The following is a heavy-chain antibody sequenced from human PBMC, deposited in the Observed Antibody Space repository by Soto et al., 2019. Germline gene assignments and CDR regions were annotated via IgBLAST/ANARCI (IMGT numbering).Heavy chain of an antibody. CDR2: ISYDARNR. J-gene: IGHJ4*02. D-gene: IGHD6-19*01. Sequence: AASVFTFSRCAMHWVRQAPGKGLEWVAYISYDARNRYYADSVKDRFTISRDNSKNTLYLHMNTLSDEDTAVYYCVRANFSSGYSSGLYYFDYWGQGTPVTVSS. CDR3: VRANFSSGYSSGLYYFDY. CDR1: VFTFSRCA. V-gene: IGHV3-30-3*01.